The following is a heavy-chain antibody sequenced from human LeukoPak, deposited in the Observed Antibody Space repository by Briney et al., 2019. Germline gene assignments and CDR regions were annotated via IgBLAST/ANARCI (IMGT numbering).Heavy chain of an antibody. V-gene: IGHV4-61*03. J-gene: IGHJ5*02. CDR3: ASAYGDNWFDP. D-gene: IGHD4-17*01. CDR2: ISYTWTT. CDR1: GGSISSGGYY. Sequence: SETLSLTCTVSGGSISSGGYYWSWIRQPPGQRLERIGQISYTWTTTYNPSLKSRVTISADTSKNHISLKLTSVTAADTAVYYCASAYGDNWFDPWGQGTLVTVSS.